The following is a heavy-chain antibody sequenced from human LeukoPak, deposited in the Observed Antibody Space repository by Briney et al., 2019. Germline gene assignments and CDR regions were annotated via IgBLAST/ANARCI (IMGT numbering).Heavy chain of an antibody. CDR3: AKDLRLRGAAAPFDP. CDR1: GFTFSSYG. Sequence: GGSLRLSCAASGFTFSSYGMHWVRQPPGKGLEWVAFIRYDGSNKYYADSVKGRFTISRDNSKNTLDLQMNSLRAEDTAVYYCAKDLRLRGAAAPFDPWGQGTLVTVSS. D-gene: IGHD6-13*01. V-gene: IGHV3-30*02. J-gene: IGHJ5*02. CDR2: IRYDGSNK.